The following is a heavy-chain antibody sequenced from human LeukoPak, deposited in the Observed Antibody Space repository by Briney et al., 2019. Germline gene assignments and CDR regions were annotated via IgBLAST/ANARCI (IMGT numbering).Heavy chain of an antibody. CDR3: ARDGEPIAAHMDV. V-gene: IGHV3-11*01. CDR2: ISSSGSTI. D-gene: IGHD6-6*01. J-gene: IGHJ6*03. CDR1: GFTFSDYY. Sequence: GGSLRLSCAASGFTFSDYYMSWIRQAPGKGLEGVSYISSSGSTIYYADSVKGRFTISRDNAKNSLYLQMNSLRAEDAAVYYCARDGEPIAAHMDVWGKGTTVTVSS.